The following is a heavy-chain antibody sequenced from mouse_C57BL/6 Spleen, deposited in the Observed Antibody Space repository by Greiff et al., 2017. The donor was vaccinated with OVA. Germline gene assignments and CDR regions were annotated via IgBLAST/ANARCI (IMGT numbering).Heavy chain of an antibody. J-gene: IGHJ4*01. CDR3: GLYYDYDRNYAMDY. CDR2: IDPEDGET. Sequence: DVQLQESGAELVKPGASVKLSCTASGFNIKDYYMHWVKQRTEQGLEWIGRIDPEDGETKYAPKFQGKATITADTSSNTAYLQLSSLTSEDTAVYYCGLYYDYDRNYAMDYWGQGTSVTVSS. V-gene: IGHV14-2*01. D-gene: IGHD2-4*01. CDR1: GFNIKDYY.